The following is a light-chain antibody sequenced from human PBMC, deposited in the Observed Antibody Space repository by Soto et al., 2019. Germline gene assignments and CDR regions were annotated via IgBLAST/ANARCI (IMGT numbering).Light chain of an antibody. Sequence: EIVMTQSPATLSVSPGERATRSCRASQSVSGNLAWYQHKPGQAPRLLIYGASSRSTGIPARFSGSGSGTEFTLTISSLQSEDFAVYYCQQYNNWPPSTFGQGTKLEIK. V-gene: IGKV3-15*01. CDR1: QSVSGN. CDR3: QQYNNWPPST. CDR2: GAS. J-gene: IGKJ2*02.